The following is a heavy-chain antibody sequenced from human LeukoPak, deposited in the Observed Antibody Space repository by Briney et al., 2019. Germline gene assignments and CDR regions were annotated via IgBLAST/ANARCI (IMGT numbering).Heavy chain of an antibody. CDR2: INPYIGDT. J-gene: IGHJ4*02. D-gene: IGHD6-19*01. CDR3: GNIAVGGYSLDW. V-gene: IGHV1-18*01. Sequence: ASVKVSCKLSGYTFSTVVISWEGPAPGQGLEWMGWINPYIGDTNYAQKFQGRLTMTTDTSTNTAYRELRSLRSDDAAASYCGNIAVGGYSLDWWGQGTLVTVSS. CDR1: GYTFSTVV.